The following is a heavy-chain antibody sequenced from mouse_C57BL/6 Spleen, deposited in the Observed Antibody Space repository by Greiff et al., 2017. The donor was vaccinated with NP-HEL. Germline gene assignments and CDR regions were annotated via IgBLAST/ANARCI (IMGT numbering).Heavy chain of an antibody. V-gene: IGHV1-18*01. J-gene: IGHJ1*03. Sequence: EVQLQQSGPELVKPGASVKIPCKASGYTFTDYNMDWVKQSHGKSLEWIGDINPNNGGTIYNQKFKGKATLTVDKSSSTAYMELRSLTSEDTAVYYCARRYDYGSSYWYFDVWGTGTTVTVSS. D-gene: IGHD1-1*01. CDR1: GYTFTDYN. CDR3: ARRYDYGSSYWYFDV. CDR2: INPNNGGT.